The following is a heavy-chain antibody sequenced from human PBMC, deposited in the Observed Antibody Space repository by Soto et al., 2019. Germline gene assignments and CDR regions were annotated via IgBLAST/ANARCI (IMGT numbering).Heavy chain of an antibody. D-gene: IGHD6-19*01. J-gene: IGHJ3*02. Sequence: QVQLVQSGAEVKKPGSSVKVSCNASGGTFRSYAISWVPQAPGQGLEWMGGIIPIFGTANYAQKFQGRGTITADESTRTAYMELSSLRSEDTAVYYCASPRGLYSSGWYDAFDIWGQGTMVTVSS. CDR3: ASPRGLYSSGWYDAFDI. CDR2: IIPIFGTA. V-gene: IGHV1-69*01. CDR1: GGTFRSYA.